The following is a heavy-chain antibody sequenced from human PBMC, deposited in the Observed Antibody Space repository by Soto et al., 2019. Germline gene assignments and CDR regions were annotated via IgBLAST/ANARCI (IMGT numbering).Heavy chain of an antibody. V-gene: IGHV1-69*12. CDR2: IMPIFRTA. CDR3: ARDKDRAKLGGNYYSAMDV. Sequence: QVQVVQSGAEVKKPGSSVKVSCKTSGGTFSTSAISWVRQAPGQGLEWMGGIMPIFRTADYAQRFQGRVTITADESARTAYWELRSLTSEDTAIYYCARDKDRAKLGGNYYSAMDVWGQGTTVTVTS. CDR1: GGTFSTSA. D-gene: IGHD3-3*02. J-gene: IGHJ6*02.